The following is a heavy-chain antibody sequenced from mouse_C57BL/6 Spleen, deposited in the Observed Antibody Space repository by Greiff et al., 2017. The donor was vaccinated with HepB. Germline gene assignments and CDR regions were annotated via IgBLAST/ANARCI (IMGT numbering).Heavy chain of an antibody. CDR2: ISSGSSTI. CDR3: ARRDYGNSWFAY. J-gene: IGHJ3*01. D-gene: IGHD2-1*01. Sequence: EVMLVESGGGLVKPGGSLKLSCAASGFTFSDYGMHWVRQAPEKGLEWVAYISSGSSTIYYADTVKGRFTISRDNAKNTLFLQMTSLRSEDTAMYYCARRDYGNSWFAYWGQGTLVTVSA. CDR1: GFTFSDYG. V-gene: IGHV5-17*01.